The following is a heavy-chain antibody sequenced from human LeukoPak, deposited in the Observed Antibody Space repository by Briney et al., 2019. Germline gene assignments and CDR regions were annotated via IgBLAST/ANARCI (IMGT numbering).Heavy chain of an antibody. CDR1: GFTFSSYA. CDR2: ISYDGSNK. J-gene: IGHJ3*02. V-gene: IGHV3-30-3*01. CDR3: ASMIVVVITDPDAFDI. D-gene: IGHD3-22*01. Sequence: GGSLRLSCAASGFTFSSYAMHWVRQAPGKGLEWVAVISYDGSNKYYADSVKGRFTISRDNSKNTLYLQMNSLRAEDTAVYYCASMIVVVITDPDAFDIWGQGTMVTVSS.